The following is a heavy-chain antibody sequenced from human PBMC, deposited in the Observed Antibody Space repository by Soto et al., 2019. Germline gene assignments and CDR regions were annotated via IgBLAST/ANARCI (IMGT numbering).Heavy chain of an antibody. CDR3: ARIPGSGGMDV. D-gene: IGHD6-19*01. V-gene: IGHV1-3*01. Sequence: ASVKVSCKASGYTFTNYAIHWVRQAPGQRLEWMGWINAGNGNTKYSQKFQGRVTITRDTSASTAYMELTSLRSEDTAVYYCARIPGSGGMDVWGQGTTVTVSS. CDR2: INAGNGNT. J-gene: IGHJ6*02. CDR1: GYTFTNYA.